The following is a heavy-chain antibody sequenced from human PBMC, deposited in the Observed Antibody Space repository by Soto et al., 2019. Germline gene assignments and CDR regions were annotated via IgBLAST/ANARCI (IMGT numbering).Heavy chain of an antibody. Sequence: QVQLVQSGAEVKKPGSSVKVSCKASGGTFSSYAISWVRQAPGQGLEWMGGIIPIFGTANYAQKFQGRVTITAHKPTSTAYMERSSLRSDDTAVYYCAKDRSVEMATTNRKSEHYYGMDFCGQGTTVTVSS. D-gene: IGHD5-12*01. J-gene: IGHJ6*01. CDR3: AKDRSVEMATTNRKSEHYYGMDF. CDR1: GGTFSSYA. V-gene: IGHV1-69*14. CDR2: IIPIFGTA.